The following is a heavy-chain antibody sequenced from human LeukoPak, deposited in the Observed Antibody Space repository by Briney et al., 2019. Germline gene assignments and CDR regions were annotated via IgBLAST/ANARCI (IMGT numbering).Heavy chain of an antibody. V-gene: IGHV3-48*03. D-gene: IGHD5-12*01. CDR2: ISNSGNTI. Sequence: GSLRLSCAASGFTFSNYEMNWVRQAPGKGLEWVSYISNSGNTIYYADSVRGRFTISRDNAKNSLFLQMNSLRAEDTAVYYCARDLGYSGYVDYWGQGTLVTVSS. CDR1: GFTFSNYE. J-gene: IGHJ4*02. CDR3: ARDLGYSGYVDY.